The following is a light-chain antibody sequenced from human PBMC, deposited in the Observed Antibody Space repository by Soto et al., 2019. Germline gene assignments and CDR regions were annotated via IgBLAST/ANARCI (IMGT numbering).Light chain of an antibody. Sequence: QSALTQPASVSGSPGQSITISCTGTSSDVGGYNYVSWYQQHPGKAPKLMIYDVSNRPSGVSNRFSGSKSGNTASLTISGLQPEDEADYYCSSYTSSITRVFGTGTKLTVL. J-gene: IGLJ1*01. CDR2: DVS. V-gene: IGLV2-14*01. CDR1: SSDVGGYNY. CDR3: SSYTSSITRV.